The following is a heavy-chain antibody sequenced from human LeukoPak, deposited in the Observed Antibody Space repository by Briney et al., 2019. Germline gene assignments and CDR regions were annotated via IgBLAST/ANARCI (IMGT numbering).Heavy chain of an antibody. V-gene: IGHV3-30*02. CDR3: AKPGLGIAAAGTWSDY. J-gene: IGHJ4*02. CDR2: IRYDGSNK. D-gene: IGHD6-13*01. CDR1: GFTFSSYG. Sequence: GGSLSLSCAASGFTFSSYGMHWVRQAPGKGLEWVAFIRYDGSNKYYADSVKGRFTISRDNSKNTLYLQMNSLRAEDTAVYYCAKPGLGIAAAGTWSDYWGQGTLVTVSA.